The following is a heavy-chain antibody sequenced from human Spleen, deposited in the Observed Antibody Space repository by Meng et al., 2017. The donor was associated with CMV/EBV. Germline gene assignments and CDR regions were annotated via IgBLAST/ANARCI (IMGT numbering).Heavy chain of an antibody. J-gene: IGHJ5*02. CDR3: ARGMFWFDP. V-gene: IGHV4-30-4*01. CDR2: IYYTGST. D-gene: IGHD3-10*02. Sequence: LPCTVSGGSISSDIYYWSWIRQSPERGLEWIGYIYYTGSTNYNPSLGSRVTISGDTSKNQFSLKLTSVTAADTAVYYCARGMFWFDPWGQGTLVTVSS. CDR1: GGSISSDIYY.